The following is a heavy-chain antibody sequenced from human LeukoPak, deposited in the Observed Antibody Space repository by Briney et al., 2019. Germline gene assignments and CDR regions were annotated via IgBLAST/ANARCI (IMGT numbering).Heavy chain of an antibody. CDR3: ARDSVIAADFHPRGEDAFDI. CDR1: GFTFSSYS. Sequence: PGGSLRLSCAASGFTFSSYSMNWVRQAPGKGLEWVSSISSSSSYIYYADSVKGRFTISRDNAKNSLYLQMNSLRAEDTAVYYCARDSVIAADFHPRGEDAFDIWGQGTMVTVSS. V-gene: IGHV3-21*01. J-gene: IGHJ3*02. CDR2: ISSSSSYI. D-gene: IGHD6-13*01.